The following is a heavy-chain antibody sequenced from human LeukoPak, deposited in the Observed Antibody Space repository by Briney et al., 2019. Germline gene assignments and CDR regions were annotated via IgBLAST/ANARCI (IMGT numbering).Heavy chain of an antibody. Sequence: GGSLRLSCAASGFTFSSYAMHWVRQAPGKGLEYVSAISSNGGSTYYANSVKGRFTISRDNSKNTLFLQMGSLRAEDMAVYYCAKDRGSVGPNHFDYWGQGTLVTVSS. CDR2: ISSNGGST. CDR1: GFTFSSYA. CDR3: AKDRGSVGPNHFDY. D-gene: IGHD1-26*01. V-gene: IGHV3-64*01. J-gene: IGHJ4*02.